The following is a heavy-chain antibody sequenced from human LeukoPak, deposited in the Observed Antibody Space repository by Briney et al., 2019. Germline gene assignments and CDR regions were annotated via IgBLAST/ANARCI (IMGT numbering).Heavy chain of an antibody. V-gene: IGHV3-23*01. CDR2: ISGSGGST. Sequence: GGSLRLSCAASGFTFSSYGMSWVRQAPGKGLEWVSAISGSGGSTYYADSVMGRFTISRDNSKDTLYLQMNSLRAEDTAVYYCAKDGGSLGEVRDWGQGTLVTVSS. J-gene: IGHJ4*02. D-gene: IGHD3-16*01. CDR1: GFTFSSYG. CDR3: AKDGGSLGEVRD.